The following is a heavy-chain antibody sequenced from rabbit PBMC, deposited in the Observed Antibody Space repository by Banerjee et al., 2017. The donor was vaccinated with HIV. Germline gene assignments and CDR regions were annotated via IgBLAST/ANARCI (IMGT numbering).Heavy chain of an antibody. CDR1: GFDFSSYYY. D-gene: IGHD6-1*01. CDR2: IYAGSSGST. CDR3: ARGTYGYAGYAPNL. J-gene: IGHJ4*01. Sequence: QQQLEESGGGLVKPEGSLTLTCKASGFDFSSYYYMCWVRQAPGKGLEWIACIYAGSSGSTYYASWAKGRFPISKTTSTTVTLPMTSLTAADTATYFCARGTYGYAGYAPNLWGPGTLVTVS. V-gene: IGHV1S45*01.